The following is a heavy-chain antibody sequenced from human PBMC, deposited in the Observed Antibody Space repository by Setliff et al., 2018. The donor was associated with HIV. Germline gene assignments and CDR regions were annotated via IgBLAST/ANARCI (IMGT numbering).Heavy chain of an antibody. CDR1: GFTFTEYY. D-gene: IGHD3-22*01. V-gene: IGHV1-2*02. CDR2: VSPHGGYT. CDR3: ARGDYYDSGSYSPGGDVFDI. J-gene: IGHJ3*02. Sequence: ASVKVSCKASGFTFTEYYIHWVRQAPGQGLEWMGWVSPHGGYTSYAKKFQGRITMTTDTSIATAYMELRTLRSDDTAVYYCARGDYYDSGSYSPGGDVFDIWGQGTTVTVSS.